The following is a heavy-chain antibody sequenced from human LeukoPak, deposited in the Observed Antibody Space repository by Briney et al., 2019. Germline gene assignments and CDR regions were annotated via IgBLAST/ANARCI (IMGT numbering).Heavy chain of an antibody. Sequence: GGSLRLSCAASEFTFSNYWMSWVRQAPGKGLERVAHTNQDGSKNYYVDSVRGRFNISRDNAKNSLYLQMNSLRAEDTAVYYCATTVAGYPDDYFDYWGQGNLVTVSS. CDR1: EFTFSNYW. CDR2: TNQDGSKN. CDR3: ATTVAGYPDDYFDY. D-gene: IGHD6-19*01. V-gene: IGHV3-7*01. J-gene: IGHJ4*02.